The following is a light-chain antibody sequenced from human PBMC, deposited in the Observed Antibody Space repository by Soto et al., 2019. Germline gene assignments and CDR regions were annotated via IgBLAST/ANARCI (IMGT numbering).Light chain of an antibody. Sequence: QSVLTQPPSASGTPGQRVTISCSVSSSNIGSNYVYWYQQLPGTVPQLLIYRNSERPSGVPDRFSGSKSGTSASLASSGLRSEDEADYYCAAWDDSLSGVVFGGGTKLTVL. V-gene: IGLV1-47*01. J-gene: IGLJ2*01. CDR3: AAWDDSLSGVV. CDR1: SSNIGSNY. CDR2: RNS.